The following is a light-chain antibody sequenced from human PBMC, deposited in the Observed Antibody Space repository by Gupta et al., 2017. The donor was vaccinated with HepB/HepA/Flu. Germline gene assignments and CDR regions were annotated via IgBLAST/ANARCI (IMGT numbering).Light chain of an antibody. CDR2: LGS. CDR1: QSVLHSNGYNY. V-gene: IGKV2-28*01. CDR3: MQALQTPQVT. Sequence: DIVMTQSPLSLPVTPGEPASISCRSSQSVLHSNGYNYLDWYLQKPGQSPQLLIYLGSNRASGVPDRFSGSGSGTDFTLKISRVEAEDVGVYYCMQALQTPQVTFGGGTKVEIK. J-gene: IGKJ4*01.